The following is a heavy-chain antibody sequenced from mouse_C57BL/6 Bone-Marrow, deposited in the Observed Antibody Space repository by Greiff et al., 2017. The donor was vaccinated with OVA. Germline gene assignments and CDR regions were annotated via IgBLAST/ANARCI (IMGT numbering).Heavy chain of an antibody. CDR3: ARHPYYYGSSPYYAMDY. V-gene: IGHV2-6-1*01. Sequence: QVQLQQSGPGLVAPSQSLSITCTVSGFSLTSYGVHWVRQPPGKGLEWLVVIWSDGSTTYNSALKSRLSISKDNSKSQVSLKMNSLQTDDTAMYYCARHPYYYGSSPYYAMDYWGQGTSVTVSS. CDR1: GFSLTSYG. J-gene: IGHJ4*01. CDR2: IWSDGST. D-gene: IGHD1-1*01.